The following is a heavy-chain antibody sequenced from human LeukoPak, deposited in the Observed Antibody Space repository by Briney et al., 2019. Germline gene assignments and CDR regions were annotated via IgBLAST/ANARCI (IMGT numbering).Heavy chain of an antibody. Sequence: SETLSLTCTVSGGSIISSSYYWGWIRQPPGTGLEWIGSIYYSGKTDYNPSLKSRVTISVDTSKNQFSLKLSSVTAADTAVYYCARESEYFDYWGQGTLVTVSS. V-gene: IGHV4-39*07. CDR2: IYYSGKT. CDR3: ARESEYFDY. J-gene: IGHJ4*02. CDR1: GGSIISSSYY.